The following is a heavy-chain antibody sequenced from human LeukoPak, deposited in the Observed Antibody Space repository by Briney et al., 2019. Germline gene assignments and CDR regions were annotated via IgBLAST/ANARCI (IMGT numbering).Heavy chain of an antibody. CDR1: GGSFSGYY. J-gene: IGHJ4*02. V-gene: IGHV4-34*01. D-gene: IGHD5-18*01. CDR2: INHSGSI. CDR3: ARYTAMVTGIDY. Sequence: SETLSLTCAVYGGSFSGYYWSWIRQPPGKGLEWIGEINHSGSINYNPSLKSRVTISVDTSKNQFSLKLSSVTAADTAVYYCARYTAMVTGIDYWGQGTLVTVSS.